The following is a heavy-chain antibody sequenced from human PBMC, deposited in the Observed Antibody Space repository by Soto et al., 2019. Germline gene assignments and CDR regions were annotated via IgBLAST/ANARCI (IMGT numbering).Heavy chain of an antibody. J-gene: IGHJ5*02. Sequence: QITLKESGPTLVKPTQTLTLTCTFSGFSLSTSGVGVGWIRHPPGKSLEWLALIYWDDDKRYSPSLKTRLTITKDTSKDQVVLTMTNMDPVDTATYYCAHMARDSSSWNWLEPWGQGTLVTVSS. CDR3: AHMARDSSSWNWLEP. CDR1: GFSLSTSGVG. CDR2: IYWDDDK. V-gene: IGHV2-5*02. D-gene: IGHD6-13*01.